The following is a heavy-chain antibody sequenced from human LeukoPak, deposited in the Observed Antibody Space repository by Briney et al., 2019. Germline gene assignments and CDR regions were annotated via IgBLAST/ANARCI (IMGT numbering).Heavy chain of an antibody. J-gene: IGHJ4*02. CDR3: TKAGCISTTCYSNC. Sequence: PGGSLRHSRAPSGFSFSTYAMNWVRQAPGKGLEWVAVMSYDGSNKYYADSLRGRFTISRDNSKNTLYLQMNSLRSDDSVVYYCTKAGCISTTCYSNCWGEGTLVTVSS. V-gene: IGHV3-30*18. CDR1: GFSFSTYA. CDR2: MSYDGSNK. D-gene: IGHD2-2*01.